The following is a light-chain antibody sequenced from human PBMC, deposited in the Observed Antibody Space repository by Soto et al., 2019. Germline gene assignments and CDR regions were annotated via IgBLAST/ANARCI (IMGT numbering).Light chain of an antibody. Sequence: QSALTQPASVSRSPGQSITISCTGTSSDVGGYNYVSWYQQLPGKAPKLIIYDVRERPSGVSYRFSGSKSGNTASLTISGLQAGDEADYHCSSYTSASTWVFGGGTKVTVL. CDR1: SSDVGGYNY. J-gene: IGLJ3*02. V-gene: IGLV2-14*03. CDR3: SSYTSASTWV. CDR2: DVR.